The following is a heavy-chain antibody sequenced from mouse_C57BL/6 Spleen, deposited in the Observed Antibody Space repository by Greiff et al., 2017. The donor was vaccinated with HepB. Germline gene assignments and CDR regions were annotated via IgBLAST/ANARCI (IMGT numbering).Heavy chain of an antibody. D-gene: IGHD2-5*01. J-gene: IGHJ4*01. CDR3: ARDYYSNYNYYAMDY. V-gene: IGHV5-4*01. CDR2: ISDGGSYT. CDR1: GFTFSSYA. Sequence: VQLKESGGGLVKPGGSLKLSCAASGFTFSSYAMSWVRQTPEKRLEWVATISDGGSYTYYPDNVKGRFTISRDNAKNNLYLQMSHLKSEDTAMYYCARDYYSNYNYYAMDYWGQGTSVTVSS.